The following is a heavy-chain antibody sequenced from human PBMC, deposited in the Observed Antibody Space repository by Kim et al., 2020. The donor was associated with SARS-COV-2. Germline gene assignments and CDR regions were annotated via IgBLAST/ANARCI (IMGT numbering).Heavy chain of an antibody. Sequence: SETLSLTCTVSGGSISSYYRSWIRQPPGKGLEWIGYIYYSGTTKYNPSLKSRVTISVDTSKNQISLKLSSVTAADTAMYYCASRWGGYSYGYLGTWGQGTLVTVSS. D-gene: IGHD5-18*01. J-gene: IGHJ5*02. V-gene: IGHV4-59*13. CDR1: GGSISSYY. CDR2: IYYSGTT. CDR3: ASRWGGYSYGYLGT.